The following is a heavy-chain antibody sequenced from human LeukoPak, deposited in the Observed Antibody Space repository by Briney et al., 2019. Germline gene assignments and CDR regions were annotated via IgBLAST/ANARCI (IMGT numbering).Heavy chain of an antibody. Sequence: PGGSLRLSCAASGFTFSTYWMHWVRQAPGKGLVWVSRINSDGSSTRYADSVKGRFTISRDNAKNTLYLQMNSLRAEDTAVYYCARDLLRGGLLPAFDAFDIWGQGTMVTVSS. CDR3: ARDLLRGGLLPAFDAFDI. D-gene: IGHD2-15*01. CDR1: GFTFSTYW. CDR2: INSDGSST. J-gene: IGHJ3*02. V-gene: IGHV3-74*01.